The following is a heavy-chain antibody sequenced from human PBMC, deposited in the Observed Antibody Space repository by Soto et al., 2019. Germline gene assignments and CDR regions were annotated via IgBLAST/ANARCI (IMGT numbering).Heavy chain of an antibody. J-gene: IGHJ4*02. CDR3: AREKRANGYFDY. V-gene: IGHV3-7*01. CDR1: GFTFSAYW. CDR2: IKQAGSEK. Sequence: EVQLVESGGGLVQTGGSLRLSCAASGFTFSAYWMSWVRQAPGKGLEWVANIKQAGSEKYYVDSVNDRFIISRDDAKNSLFLQVTSLRVEDTAVYYCAREKRANGYFDYWGQGTLVTVSS. D-gene: IGHD6-25*01.